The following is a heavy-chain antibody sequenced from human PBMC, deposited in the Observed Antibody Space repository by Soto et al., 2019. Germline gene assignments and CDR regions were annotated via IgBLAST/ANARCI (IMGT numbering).Heavy chain of an antibody. CDR3: ASLAAAGTLDY. V-gene: IGHV4-59*01. CDR2: IYYSGST. D-gene: IGHD6-13*01. CDR1: GGSISSYY. J-gene: IGHJ4*02. Sequence: SETLSLTCTVSGGSISSYYWSWIRQPPGKGLEWIGYIYYSGSTNYNPSLKSRVTMSIDTSKNQFSLKLSSVTAADTAVYYCASLAAAGTLDYWGRGTLVTVSS.